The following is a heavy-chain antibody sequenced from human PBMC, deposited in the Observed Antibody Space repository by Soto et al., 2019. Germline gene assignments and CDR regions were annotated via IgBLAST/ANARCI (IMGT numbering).Heavy chain of an antibody. J-gene: IGHJ5*02. V-gene: IGHV3-48*03. CDR2: ISHSGTTI. D-gene: IGHD3-10*01. Sequence: PGGSLRLSCAASGFTFSSYGMNWVRQAPGKGLEWVSYISHSGTTIYYADSVKGRFTISRDNSKNTLYLQMNSLRAEDTAVYYCAKDIAAGSNWFDPWGQGTLVTVSS. CDR3: AKDIAAGSNWFDP. CDR1: GFTFSSYG.